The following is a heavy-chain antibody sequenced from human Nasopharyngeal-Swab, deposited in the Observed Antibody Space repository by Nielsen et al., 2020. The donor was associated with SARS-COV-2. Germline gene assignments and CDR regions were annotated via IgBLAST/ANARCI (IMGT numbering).Heavy chain of an antibody. Sequence: ASVKVSCKASGYSFTTYGISWVRQAPGQGLEWMGWIAVYNGKTNYAQRVQGRVTMTTDLSTDTAYMELRSLRSDDAAVYYCASAHGYYHYLDLWGNGTTLTVSS. CDR2: IAVYNGKT. J-gene: IGHJ6*03. CDR3: ASAHGYYHYLDL. D-gene: IGHD4-17*01. CDR1: GYSFTTYG. V-gene: IGHV1-18*01.